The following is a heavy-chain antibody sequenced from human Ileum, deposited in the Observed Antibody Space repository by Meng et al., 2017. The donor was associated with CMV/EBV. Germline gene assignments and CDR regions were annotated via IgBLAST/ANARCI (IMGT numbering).Heavy chain of an antibody. CDR2: IYDSGGNT. V-gene: IGHV1-46*01. Sequence: ASVKVSCKASGYTFTNYHIHWMRQAPGHGLEYMGVIYDSGGNTYKEQKFQDRLTMTWDTSTTTVHMELSSLESEDTAVYYRAREPPRGVHFDHWGQGTLVTVSS. J-gene: IGHJ4*02. CDR3: AREPPRGVHFDH. D-gene: IGHD5-24*01. CDR1: GYTFTNYH.